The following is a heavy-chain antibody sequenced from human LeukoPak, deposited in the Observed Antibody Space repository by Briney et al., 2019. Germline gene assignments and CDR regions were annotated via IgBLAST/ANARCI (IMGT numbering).Heavy chain of an antibody. CDR1: GFTFSSYW. CDR2: INSDGSST. CDR3: ARPLYCSGGSCYYPRAAYYYYGMDV. V-gene: IGHV3-74*01. J-gene: IGHJ6*04. D-gene: IGHD2-15*01. Sequence: GGSLRLSCAASGFTFSSYWMHWVRQAPGKGLVWVSRINSDGSSTSYADSVKGRFTISRDNAKNTLYLQMNSLRAEDTAVYYCARPLYCSGGSCYYPRAAYYYYGMDVWGKGTTVTVSS.